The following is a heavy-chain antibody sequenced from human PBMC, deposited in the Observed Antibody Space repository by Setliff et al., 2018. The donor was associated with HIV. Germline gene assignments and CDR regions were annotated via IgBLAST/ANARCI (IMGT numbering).Heavy chain of an antibody. D-gene: IGHD3-16*01. V-gene: IGHV4-4*07. CDR3: ARDRTGGTFDI. J-gene: IGHJ3*02. CDR1: GDSISSYY. CDR2: IYTSGST. Sequence: SETLSLTCTVSGDSISSYYWSWIRQPAGKGLEWIGRIYTSGSTNYNPSLKRRVTMSVDTSKNQFSLKLSSVTAADTAVFYCARDRTGGTFDIWGQGTMVTVSS.